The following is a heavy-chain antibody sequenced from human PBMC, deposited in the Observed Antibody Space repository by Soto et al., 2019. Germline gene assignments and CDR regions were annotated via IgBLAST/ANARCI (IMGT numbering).Heavy chain of an antibody. CDR1: GFTFSGSA. CDR2: ISYDGSNK. CDR3: AKEGILIAPWFDY. D-gene: IGHD2-15*01. V-gene: IGHV3-30*04. Sequence: GGSLRLSCAASGFTFSGSAMHWVRQASGKGLEWMAIISYDGSNKYYGDSVKGRFTISRDNSKNTLYLQMNSLRPEDTAVYYYAKEGILIAPWFDYWGQGTLVTVSS. J-gene: IGHJ4*02.